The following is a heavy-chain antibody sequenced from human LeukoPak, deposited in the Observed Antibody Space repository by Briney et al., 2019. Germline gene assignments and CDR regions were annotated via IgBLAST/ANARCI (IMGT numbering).Heavy chain of an antibody. CDR3: ARERHSSSWYGGFDP. Sequence: GGSLRLSCAASGFTVSSNYMSWVRQAPGKGLEWVSVIYSGGSTYYADSVKGRFTISRDNPKNTLYLQMNSLRAEDTAVYYCARERHSSSWYGGFDPWGQGTLVTVSS. CDR2: IYSGGST. D-gene: IGHD6-13*01. V-gene: IGHV3-66*01. J-gene: IGHJ5*02. CDR1: GFTVSSNY.